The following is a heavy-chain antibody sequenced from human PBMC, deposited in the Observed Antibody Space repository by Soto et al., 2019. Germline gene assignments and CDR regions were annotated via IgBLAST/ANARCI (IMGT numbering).Heavy chain of an antibody. Sequence: RASVKVSCKASGYSFTDYHIHWVRQAPGQGLEWLGRINPKSGGTSTAQKFQGWVTMTTDTSISTASMELTRLTSDDTAIYYCARDDSTDCSNGVCSFFYNHDMDVWGQGTMVTVSS. CDR3: ARDDSTDCSNGVCSFFYNHDMDV. CDR1: GYSFTDYH. D-gene: IGHD2-8*01. V-gene: IGHV1-2*04. CDR2: INPKSGGT. J-gene: IGHJ6*02.